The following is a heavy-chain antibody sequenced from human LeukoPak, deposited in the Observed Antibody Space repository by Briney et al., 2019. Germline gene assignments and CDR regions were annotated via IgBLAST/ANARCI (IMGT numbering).Heavy chain of an antibody. CDR2: INSNSGGT. CDR1: GYTFIDCY. V-gene: IGHV1-2*02. CDR3: VRQVSDY. Sequence: RASVKVSCKASGYTFIDCYVHWVRQAPGQGREWMGWINSNSGGTNYAQKFQGRVTMTRDTSISTAYMELSRLRSDDTAVYYCVRQVSDYWGQGTLVTVSS. D-gene: IGHD1-14*01. J-gene: IGHJ4*02.